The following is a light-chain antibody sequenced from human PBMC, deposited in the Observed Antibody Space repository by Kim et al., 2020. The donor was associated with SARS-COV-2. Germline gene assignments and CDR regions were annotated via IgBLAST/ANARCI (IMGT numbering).Light chain of an antibody. V-gene: IGLV2-14*04. J-gene: IGLJ2*01. CDR3: SSYTSSSTF. CDR2: DVS. CDR1: SSDVGGYNY. Sequence: PGKSITISCTGTSSDVGGYNYVSWYQQHPGKAPKLMIYDVSKRPSGVSNRVSGSKSGNTASLTISGLQAEDEADYYCSSYTSSSTFFGGGTKLTVL.